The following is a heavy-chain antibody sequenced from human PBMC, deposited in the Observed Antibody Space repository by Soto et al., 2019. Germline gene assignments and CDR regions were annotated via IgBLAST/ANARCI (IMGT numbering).Heavy chain of an antibody. CDR2: IIPIIGTR. D-gene: IGHD5-12*01. V-gene: IGHV1-69*12. Sequence: QVQLVQSGAEVQKPGSSVKVSCKASGGTFSIYAVSWVRQAPGQGLEWMGGIIPIIGTRNYAQRFQGRIKITADESTSTAYMELSSLKSGETAVYSCARDRGSGYDPGDYWGQGTLVTVSS. CDR1: GGTFSIYA. J-gene: IGHJ4*02. CDR3: ARDRGSGYDPGDY.